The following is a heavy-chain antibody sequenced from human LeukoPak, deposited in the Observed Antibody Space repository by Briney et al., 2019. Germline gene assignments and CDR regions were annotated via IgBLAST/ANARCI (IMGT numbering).Heavy chain of an antibody. CDR1: GGSISSYY. CDR2: IYTSGST. J-gene: IGHJ4*02. CDR3: ARVDYYYDSSGYRWYFDY. D-gene: IGHD3-22*01. V-gene: IGHV4-4*07. Sequence: SETLSLTCTVSGGSISSYYWSWIRQPAGKGLEWIGRIYTSGSTNYNPSLKSRVTMSVDTSKNQFSLKLSSVTAADTAVYYCARVDYYYDSSGYRWYFDYWGQGTLVTVSP.